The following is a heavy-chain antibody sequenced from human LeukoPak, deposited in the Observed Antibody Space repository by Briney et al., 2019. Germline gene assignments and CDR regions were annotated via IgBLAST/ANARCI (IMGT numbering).Heavy chain of an antibody. CDR2: ISYDGSNK. CDR1: GFTFSSYA. D-gene: IGHD6-6*01. V-gene: IGHV3-30-3*01. CDR3: ARDPYFSSSPWYFDY. J-gene: IGHJ4*02. Sequence: PGGSLRLSCAASGFTFSSYAMHWVRQAPGKGLEWVAVISYDGSNKYYTDSVKGRFTISRDNSKNTLYLQMNSLRAEDTAVYYCARDPYFSSSPWYFDYWGQGTLVTVSS.